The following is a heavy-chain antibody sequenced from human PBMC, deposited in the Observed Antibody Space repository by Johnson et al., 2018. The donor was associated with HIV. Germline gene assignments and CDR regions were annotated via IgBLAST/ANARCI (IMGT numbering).Heavy chain of an antibody. CDR2: IWYDGNNK. Sequence: QVQLVESGGGVVQPGRSLRLSCTASGFTFSRYGMHWVRQAPGKWLEWVAVIWYDGNNKYYAASVGGRFTISRDNAKNSLYLQMNSLRAEDTAVYYCARDSSSGWYPHAFDIWGQGTMVTVSS. D-gene: IGHD6-19*01. V-gene: IGHV3-33*01. J-gene: IGHJ3*02. CDR3: ARDSSSGWYPHAFDI. CDR1: GFTFSRYG.